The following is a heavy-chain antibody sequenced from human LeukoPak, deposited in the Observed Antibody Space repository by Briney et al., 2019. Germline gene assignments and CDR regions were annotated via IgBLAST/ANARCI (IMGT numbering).Heavy chain of an antibody. CDR1: GASISGSDW. D-gene: IGHD4-17*01. CDR2: IYHSGST. J-gene: IGHJ4*02. V-gene: IGHV4-4*02. CDR3: ASRDYGDYFYYFDY. Sequence: SETLSLTCAVSGASISGSDWWTWVRQPPGKGLEWIGEIYHSGSTNYNPSLKSRVTISVDKSKSHFSLKVTSVTAADTAVYYCASRDYGDYFYYFDYWGQGTLVTVSS.